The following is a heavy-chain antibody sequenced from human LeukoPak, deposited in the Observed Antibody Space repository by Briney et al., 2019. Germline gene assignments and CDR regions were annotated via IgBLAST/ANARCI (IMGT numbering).Heavy chain of an antibody. Sequence: SETLSLTCAVYGGSFSGYYWSWIRQPPGKGLEWIGEINHSGSTNYNPSFKSRVTISVDTSKNQFSLKLSSVTAADTAVYYCARGLSYDILTGYYKNYYYGMDVWGKGTTVTVSS. J-gene: IGHJ6*04. CDR2: INHSGST. V-gene: IGHV4-34*01. D-gene: IGHD3-9*01. CDR3: ARGLSYDILTGYYKNYYYGMDV. CDR1: GGSFSGYY.